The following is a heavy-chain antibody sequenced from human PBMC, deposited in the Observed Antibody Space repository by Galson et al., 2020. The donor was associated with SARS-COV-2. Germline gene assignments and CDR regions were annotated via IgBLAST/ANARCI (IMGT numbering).Heavy chain of an antibody. CDR1: GFTFSNYW. J-gene: IGHJ6*02. CDR2: IKEDGSGK. Sequence: GGSLGLSCAASGFTFSNYWMSWVRQAPGKGLEWVANIKEDGSGKYSADSVKGRITISRDNANSYLYLQMNSLRAEDTAVYYCARVYSSSSGRAMDVWGQVTTVTVSS. D-gene: IGHD6-6*01. V-gene: IGHV3-7*01. CDR3: ARVYSSSSGRAMDV.